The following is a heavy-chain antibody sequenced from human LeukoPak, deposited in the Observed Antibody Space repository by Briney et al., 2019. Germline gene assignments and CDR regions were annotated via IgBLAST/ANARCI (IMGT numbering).Heavy chain of an antibody. V-gene: IGHV3-23*01. D-gene: IGHD2/OR15-2a*01. J-gene: IGHJ4*02. CDR1: GFTFSSYA. CDR2: ISGSGGST. CDR3: AKDAARGVKVGDY. Sequence: GGSLRLSCAASGFTFSSYAMSWVRQTPGQGLKWVSAISGSGGSTYYANSVKGRFTISRDNSKNTLYLQMNSLRAEDTAVYYCAKDAARGVKVGDYWGQGTLVTVSS.